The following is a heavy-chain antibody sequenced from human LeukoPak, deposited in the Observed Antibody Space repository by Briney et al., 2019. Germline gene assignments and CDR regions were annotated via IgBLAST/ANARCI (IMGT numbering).Heavy chain of an antibody. CDR1: GFTFSSYW. D-gene: IGHD6-13*01. V-gene: IGHV3-7*01. Sequence: GGSLRLSCAASGFTFSSYWMSWVRQAPGKGLEWVANIKQDGSEKYYVDPVKGRFTISRDNAKNSLYLQMNSLRAEDTAVYYCAREGGGVAAAGQYYYGMDVWGQGTTVTVSS. CDR3: AREGGGVAAAGQYYYGMDV. CDR2: IKQDGSEK. J-gene: IGHJ6*02.